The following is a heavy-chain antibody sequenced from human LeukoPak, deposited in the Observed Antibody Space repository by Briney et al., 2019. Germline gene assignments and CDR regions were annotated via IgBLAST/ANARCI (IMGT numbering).Heavy chain of an antibody. Sequence: GESLEISRKGSGYSFTSYWIGWVRQMPGKGLEWMGIIYPGDSDTRYSPSFQGQVTISADKSISTAYLQWSSLKASDTAMYYCARLACSGGSCYNLYWYFDLWGRGTLVTVSS. CDR1: GYSFTSYW. V-gene: IGHV5-51*01. CDR3: ARLACSGGSCYNLYWYFDL. J-gene: IGHJ2*01. CDR2: IYPGDSDT. D-gene: IGHD2-15*01.